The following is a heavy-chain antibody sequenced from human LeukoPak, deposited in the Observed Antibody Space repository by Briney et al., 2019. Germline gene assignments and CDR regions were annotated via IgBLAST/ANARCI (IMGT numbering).Heavy chain of an antibody. Sequence: SQTLSLTCTVSGGSFSSSSYYWGWIRQPPGKGLERIGSIYYSGSTYFNPSLKSRLTISIDTSKNQFSLKLSSVTAADTAVYYCARHDRGSYGDYPYYFDYWGQGTLVTVSS. CDR3: ARHDRGSYGDYPYYFDY. V-gene: IGHV4-39*01. CDR1: GGSFSSSSYY. J-gene: IGHJ4*02. CDR2: IYYSGST. D-gene: IGHD4-17*01.